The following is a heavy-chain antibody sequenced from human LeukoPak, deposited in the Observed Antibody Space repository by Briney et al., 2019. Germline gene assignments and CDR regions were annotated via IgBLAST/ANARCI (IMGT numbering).Heavy chain of an antibody. D-gene: IGHD6-19*01. J-gene: IGHJ4*02. CDR1: GFTVSSNY. V-gene: IGHV3-66*01. CDR2: IYSGGST. Sequence: GGSLRLSCAASGFTVSSNYMSWVRQAPGKGLEWVPVIYSGGSTYYADSVKGRFTISRDNSKNTLSPQMDSLRPEDTAVYYCTKEPKEKTSGWYFRYWGQGTLVTVSS. CDR3: TKEPKEKTSGWYFRY.